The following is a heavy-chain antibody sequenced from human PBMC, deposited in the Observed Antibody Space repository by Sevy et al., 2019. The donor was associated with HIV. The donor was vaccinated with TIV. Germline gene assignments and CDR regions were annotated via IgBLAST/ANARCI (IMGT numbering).Heavy chain of an antibody. V-gene: IGHV3-7*03. D-gene: IGHD1-20*01. J-gene: IGHJ4*02. CDR1: GFTFNNYW. CDR3: ATCWYYWGQMGY. CDR2: IKQDGSDK. Sequence: GGSLRLSCAASGFTFNNYWMTCVRQAPGKGLEWVANIKQDGSDKYYMESVKGRFNISRDNTKNSLYLQLNSLRSEDTAVYYCATCWYYWGQMGYWGQGTPVTVSS.